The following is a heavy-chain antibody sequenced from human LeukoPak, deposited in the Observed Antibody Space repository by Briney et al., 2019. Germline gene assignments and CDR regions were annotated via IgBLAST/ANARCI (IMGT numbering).Heavy chain of an antibody. D-gene: IGHD5-18*01. V-gene: IGHV4-59*01. CDR3: ARGNSYGRTYYFDY. CDR2: IYYSGST. J-gene: IGHJ4*02. Sequence: SETLSHTCTVSGGSISSYYWSWIRQPPGKGVEWIRYIYYSGSTKYIPSLKSRATISVDTSKNQFSLKLSSVTAADTAVYYCARGNSYGRTYYFDYWGQGTLVTVSS. CDR1: GGSISSYY.